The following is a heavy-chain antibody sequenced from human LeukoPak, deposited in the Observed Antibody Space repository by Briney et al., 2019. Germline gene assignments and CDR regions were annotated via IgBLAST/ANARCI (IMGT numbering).Heavy chain of an antibody. CDR3: ARAGYCSSTRCFPPMVDP. CDR1: GYTFTSSD. V-gene: IGHV1-18*01. CDR2: ISAYNGNT. D-gene: IGHD2-2*01. J-gene: IGHJ5*02. Sequence: ASVKVSCKASGYTFTSSDINWVRQATGQGLEWMGWISAYNGNTNYAQKLQGRVTMTTDTSTSTAYMELRSLRSDDTAVSYCARAGYCSSTRCFPPMVDPWGQGTLVTVSS.